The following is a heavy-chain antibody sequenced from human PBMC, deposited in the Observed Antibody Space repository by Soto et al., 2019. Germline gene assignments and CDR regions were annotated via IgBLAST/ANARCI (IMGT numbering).Heavy chain of an antibody. CDR1: GLIVDNNY. Sequence: PGGSLSLSCAASGLIVDNNYMSWVRQAPGKGLERISVMYSAGNTYYADSVRGRFTISRDSSTNTLFLEMHSLRVEDTAVYYCARDRRADDYGDDAFDNWGQGTLVTVSS. CDR2: MYSAGNT. J-gene: IGHJ4*02. V-gene: IGHV3-66*01. CDR3: ARDRRADDYGDDAFDN. D-gene: IGHD4-17*01.